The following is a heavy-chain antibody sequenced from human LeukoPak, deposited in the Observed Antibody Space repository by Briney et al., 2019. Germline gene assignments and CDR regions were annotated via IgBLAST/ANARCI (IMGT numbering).Heavy chain of an antibody. CDR3: ARGSALGLLGY. V-gene: IGHV1-46*01. D-gene: IGHD7-27*01. Sequence: ASVKASCKASGYTFTSYYMHWVRQAPGQGLEWMGIINPSGGSTSYAQKFQGRVTMTRDTSTSTVYMELSSLRSEDTAVYCCARGSALGLLGYWGQGTLVTVSS. CDR2: INPSGGST. J-gene: IGHJ4*02. CDR1: GYTFTSYY.